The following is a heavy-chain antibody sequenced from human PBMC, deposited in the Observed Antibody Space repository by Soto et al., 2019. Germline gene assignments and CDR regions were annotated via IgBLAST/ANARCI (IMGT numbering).Heavy chain of an antibody. CDR1: GYSFTSYW. Sequence: GESLKISCKGSGYSFTSYWFSWVRQMPGKGLEWMGRIYPSDSYTTYSPSFQGHVTISADKSISTAYLQWSSLKASDPAMYYCARTRYYCTTGVCSLGMDVWCQGTTVTVSS. CDR3: ARTRYYCTTGVCSLGMDV. V-gene: IGHV5-10-1*01. J-gene: IGHJ6*02. CDR2: IYPSDSYT. D-gene: IGHD2-8*01.